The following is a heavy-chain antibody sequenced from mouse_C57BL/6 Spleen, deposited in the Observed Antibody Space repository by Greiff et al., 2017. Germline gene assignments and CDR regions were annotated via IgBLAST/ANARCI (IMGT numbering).Heavy chain of an antibody. J-gene: IGHJ2*01. Sequence: QVQLKQSGPELVKPGASVKISCKASGYAFSSSWMNWVKQRPGKGLEWIGRSYPGDGDTNYNGKFKGKATLTADKSSSTAYMQLSSLTSEDSAVYFCAKHLRNYFDYWGQGTTLTVSS. CDR1: GYAFSSSW. V-gene: IGHV1-82*01. CDR2: SYPGDGDT. CDR3: AKHLRNYFDY.